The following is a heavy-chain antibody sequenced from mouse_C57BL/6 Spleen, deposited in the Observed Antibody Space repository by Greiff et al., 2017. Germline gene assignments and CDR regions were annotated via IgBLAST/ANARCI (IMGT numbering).Heavy chain of an antibody. CDR3: ATDDYPSY. J-gene: IGHJ2*01. Sequence: VQLQQSGPELVKPGASVKLSCKASGYTFTDYNMHWVKQSPGKSLEWIGYINPNNGGTSYNQKFKGKATLTVNKSSSTAYMRLRSLTAEDSEVYYCATDDYPSYWGQGTTLTVSS. CDR2: INPNNGGT. CDR1: GYTFTDYN. V-gene: IGHV1-22*01. D-gene: IGHD2-4*01.